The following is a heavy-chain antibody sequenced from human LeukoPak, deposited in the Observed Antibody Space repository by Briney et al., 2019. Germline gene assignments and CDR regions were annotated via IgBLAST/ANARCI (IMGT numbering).Heavy chain of an antibody. CDR2: INHSGST. J-gene: IGHJ4*02. V-gene: IGHV4-34*01. Sequence: SETLSLTCAVYGGSFSGYYRGWIRQPPGKGLEWIGEINHSGSTNYNPSLKSRVTISVDTSKNQFSLKLSSVTAADTAVYYCASALTTVHYFDYWGQGTLVTVSS. CDR3: ASALTTVHYFDY. CDR1: GGSFSGYY. D-gene: IGHD4-4*01.